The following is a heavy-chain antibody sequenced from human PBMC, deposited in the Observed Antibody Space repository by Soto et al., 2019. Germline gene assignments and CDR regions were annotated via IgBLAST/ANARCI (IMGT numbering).Heavy chain of an antibody. D-gene: IGHD3-22*01. CDR1: GGTFSSYA. CDR3: ARARYYYDTSGYWTFDY. Sequence: SVKVSCKASGGTFSSYAISWVRQAPGQGLEWMGGIIPIFGTANYAQKFQGRVTITADESTSTAYMELSSLRSEDTAVYYCARARYYYDTSGYWTFDYWGQGTLVTVSS. V-gene: IGHV1-69*13. CDR2: IIPIFGTA. J-gene: IGHJ4*02.